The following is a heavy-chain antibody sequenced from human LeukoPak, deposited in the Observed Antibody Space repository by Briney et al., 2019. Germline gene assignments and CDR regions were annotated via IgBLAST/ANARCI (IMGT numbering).Heavy chain of an antibody. D-gene: IGHD6-13*01. J-gene: IGHJ4*02. Sequence: PGGSLRLSCAPSASTFSSDAMSWVRQAPGKRLHWVSAISGSGGSTYYADSVKGRFTVSRDNSKNTLYLQMNSLRAEDTAVYYCAKATSSSWTTDWGQGTLVTVSS. CDR1: ASTFSSDA. CDR3: AKATSSSWTTD. V-gene: IGHV3-23*01. CDR2: ISGSGGST.